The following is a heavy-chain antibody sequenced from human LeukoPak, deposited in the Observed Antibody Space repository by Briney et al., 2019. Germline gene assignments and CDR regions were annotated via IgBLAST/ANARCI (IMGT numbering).Heavy chain of an antibody. J-gene: IGHJ3*02. D-gene: IGHD3-10*01. CDR1: GFTVSSNY. CDR3: ARSITLFDAFDM. V-gene: IGHV3-53*01. Sequence: SGGSLRLSCAASGFTVSSNYMSWVRQAPGKGLEWVSVIYSGGSTYYADSVKGRFTISRDNSKNTLYLQMNSLRAEDTAVYYCARSITLFDAFDMWGQGTMVTVSS. CDR2: IYSGGST.